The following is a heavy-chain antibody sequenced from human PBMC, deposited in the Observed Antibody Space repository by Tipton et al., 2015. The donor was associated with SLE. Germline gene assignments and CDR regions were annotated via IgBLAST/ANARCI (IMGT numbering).Heavy chain of an antibody. D-gene: IGHD3-9*01. CDR2: IYTSGST. Sequence: TLSLTCTVSGGSISSGSYYWSWIRQPAGKGLEWIGHIYTSGSTNYNPSLKSRATISVDTSKNQFSLKLSSVTAADTAVYYCAREHYDILTGYNYYYYYMDVWGKGTTVTVSS. CDR1: GGSISSGSYY. V-gene: IGHV4-61*09. CDR3: AREHYDILTGYNYYYYYMDV. J-gene: IGHJ6*03.